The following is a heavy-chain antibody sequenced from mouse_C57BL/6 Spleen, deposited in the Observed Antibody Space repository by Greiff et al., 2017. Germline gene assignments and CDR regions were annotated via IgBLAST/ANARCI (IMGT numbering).Heavy chain of an antibody. CDR3: ARPFHYYGSSSLYAMDY. Sequence: QVQLQQPGAELVKPGASVKMSCKASGYTFTSYWITWVKQRPGQGLEWIGDIYPGSGSTNYNEKFKSKATLTVDTSSSTAYMQLSSLTSEDSAVYYCARPFHYYGSSSLYAMDYWGQGTSVTVSS. D-gene: IGHD1-1*01. CDR1: GYTFTSYW. CDR2: IYPGSGST. J-gene: IGHJ4*01. V-gene: IGHV1-55*01.